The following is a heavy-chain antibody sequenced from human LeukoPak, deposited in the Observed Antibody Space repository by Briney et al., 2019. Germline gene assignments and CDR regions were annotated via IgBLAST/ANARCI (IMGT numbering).Heavy chain of an antibody. CDR2: INPNSGGT. CDR3: ARLPPTHDAFDI. J-gene: IGHJ3*02. CDR1: GYTFTSYG. V-gene: IGHV1-2*02. Sequence: ASVKVSCKASGYTFTSYGISWVRQAPGQGLEWMGWINPNSGGTNYAQKFQGRVTMTRDTSISTAYMELSRLRSDDTAVYYCARLPPTHDAFDIWGQGTVVTVSS.